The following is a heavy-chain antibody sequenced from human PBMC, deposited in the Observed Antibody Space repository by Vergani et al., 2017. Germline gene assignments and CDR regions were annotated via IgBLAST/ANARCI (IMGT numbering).Heavy chain of an antibody. CDR1: GFTFSSYA. V-gene: IGHV3-23*01. J-gene: IGHJ4*02. D-gene: IGHD2-2*02. Sequence: EVQLLESGGGLVQPGGSLRLSCAASGFTFSSYAMSWVRQAPGKGLEWVSAISGSGGSTYYADSVKGRFTISRDNSKNTLYLQMNSLRAEDTAVYYCARGGRYCSSTSCYTPFDYWGQGTLVTVSS. CDR3: ARGGRYCSSTSCYTPFDY. CDR2: ISGSGGST.